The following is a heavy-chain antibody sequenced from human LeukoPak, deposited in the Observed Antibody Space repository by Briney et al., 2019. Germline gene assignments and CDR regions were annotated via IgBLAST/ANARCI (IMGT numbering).Heavy chain of an antibody. CDR3: AKAYCGGDCYSGVDFFDY. D-gene: IGHD2-21*02. CDR2: ISGGGGSI. V-gene: IGHV3-23*01. J-gene: IGHJ4*02. Sequence: GGSLRLPCSPSGFTLRRHDMSWVRQAPGKGLEWVSAISGGGGSIYYADSVKRRFTISRDNSKSTVYLQMNSLRAEDTAVYYCAKAYCGGDCYSGVDFFDYWGQGARVTVPP. CDR1: GFTLRRHD.